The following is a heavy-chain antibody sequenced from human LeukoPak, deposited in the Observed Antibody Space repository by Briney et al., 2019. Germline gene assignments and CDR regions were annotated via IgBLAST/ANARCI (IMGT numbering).Heavy chain of an antibody. Sequence: SETLSLTCTVSGGSISSGSHYWSWIRQPAGKGLEWTGRIYTSGSTNYNPSLKSRVTISVDTSKNQFSLKLSSVTAADTAVYYCARSLPDFVWFDPWGQGTLVTVSS. CDR3: ARSLPDFVWFDP. CDR1: GGSISSGSHY. V-gene: IGHV4-61*02. J-gene: IGHJ5*02. CDR2: IYTSGST.